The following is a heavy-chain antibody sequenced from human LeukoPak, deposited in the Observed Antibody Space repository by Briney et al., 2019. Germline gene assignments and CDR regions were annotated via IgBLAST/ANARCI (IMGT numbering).Heavy chain of an antibody. CDR1: AFTSSDYN. V-gene: IGHV3-48*02. CDR2: IDTSSSTM. J-gene: IGHJ3*01. CDR3: AREDDSWGPNNLDL. Sequence: GGSLRLSCAASAFTSSDYNMNWVRQAPGKGLEWISYIDTSSSTMYYADSVMGRFTISRDNAKESLYLQMNSLRDEDTAVYYCAREDDSWGPNNLDLWGQGTMVTVSS. D-gene: IGHD7-27*01.